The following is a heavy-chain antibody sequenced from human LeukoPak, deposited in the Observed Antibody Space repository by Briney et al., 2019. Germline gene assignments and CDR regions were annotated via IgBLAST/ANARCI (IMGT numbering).Heavy chain of an antibody. CDR3: AKDMGGVRGGLARPRQGYMDV. D-gene: IGHD3-10*01. CDR1: GFTFDDYA. V-gene: IGHV3-43D*04. J-gene: IGHJ6*03. CDR2: ISWDGGST. Sequence: PGGSLRLSCAASGFTFDDYAMHWVRQAPGKGLEWVSLISWDGGSTYYADSVKGRFTISRDNSKNSLYLQMNSLRAEDTALYYCAKDMGGVRGGLARPRQGYMDVWGKGATVTVSS.